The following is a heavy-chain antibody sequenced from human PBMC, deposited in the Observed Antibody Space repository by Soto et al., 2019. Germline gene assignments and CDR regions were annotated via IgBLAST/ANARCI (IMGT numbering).Heavy chain of an antibody. Sequence: GGSLRLSCVVFEYTFSDAWMSWVRQAPGKGLELVARINRKIDGETTDYAAPVEGRFTIARDDSKNTLYLQMSSLKIEDTAVYFCTADHWSWGQGTLVTVSS. CDR2: INRKIDGETT. CDR3: TADHWS. J-gene: IGHJ4*02. D-gene: IGHD3-3*01. V-gene: IGHV3-15*01. CDR1: EYTFSDAW.